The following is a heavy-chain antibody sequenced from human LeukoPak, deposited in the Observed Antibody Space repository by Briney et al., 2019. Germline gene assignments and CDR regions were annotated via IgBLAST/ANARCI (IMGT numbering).Heavy chain of an antibody. V-gene: IGHV3-21*01. J-gene: IGHJ4*02. D-gene: IGHD3-22*01. CDR3: ARGPPYYYDSSGSYYFDY. CDR1: GFTFSSYS. Sequence: GGSLRLSCAASGFTFSSYSMNWVRQAPGKGLEWVSSISSSSSYIYYADSVKGRFTISRDNAKNSLYLQMNSLRAEDTAVYYCARGPPYYYDSSGSYYFDYWGQGTLVTVSS. CDR2: ISSSSSYI.